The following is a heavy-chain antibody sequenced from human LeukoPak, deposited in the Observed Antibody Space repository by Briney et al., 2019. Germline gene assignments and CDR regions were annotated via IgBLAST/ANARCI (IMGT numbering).Heavy chain of an antibody. CDR3: ARAGITIFGVVSCGAVDI. J-gene: IGHJ3*02. CDR1: GFTFSSYS. D-gene: IGHD3-3*01. V-gene: IGHV3-21*01. CDR2: ISSSSSYI. Sequence: GGFLRLSCAASGFTFSSYSMNWVRQAPGKGLEWVSSISSSSSYIYYADSVKGRFTISRDNAKNSLYLQMNSLRAEDTAVYYCARAGITIFGVVSCGAVDIWGQGTMVTVSS.